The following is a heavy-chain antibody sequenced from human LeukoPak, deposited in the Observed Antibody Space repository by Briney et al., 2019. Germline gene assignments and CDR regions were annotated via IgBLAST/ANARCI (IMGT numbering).Heavy chain of an antibody. V-gene: IGHV3-48*03. D-gene: IGHD1-26*01. CDR1: GFTFSSYE. Sequence: GGSLRLSCAASGFTFSSYEMNWVRQAPGKGLEWVSYISSSGSTIYYADSVKGRFSISRDNAKNSLYLQMNSLRAEDTALYYCASGGIYYGAAFDFWGQGTLVTVSS. CDR3: ASGGIYYGAAFDF. CDR2: ISSSGSTI. J-gene: IGHJ4*02.